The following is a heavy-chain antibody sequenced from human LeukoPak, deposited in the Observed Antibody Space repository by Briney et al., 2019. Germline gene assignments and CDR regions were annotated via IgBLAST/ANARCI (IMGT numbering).Heavy chain of an antibody. CDR1: GDSISRSTYY. CDR2: IYYGGSTYYNPSSGRT. Sequence: SETLSLTCTVSGDSISRSTYYWGWIRQPPGKGLEWIGAIYYGGSTYYNPSSGRTYYNPSLKRRVTISVDTSKNQFSLNLSSVTAADTAVYYCATDPLRVTGTRGTDYWGQAVLVSVSS. D-gene: IGHD1-7*01. CDR3: ATDPLRVTGTRGTDY. V-gene: IGHV4-39*01. J-gene: IGHJ4*02.